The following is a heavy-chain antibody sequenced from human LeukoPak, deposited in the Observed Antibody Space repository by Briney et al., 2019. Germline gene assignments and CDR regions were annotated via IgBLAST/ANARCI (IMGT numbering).Heavy chain of an antibody. J-gene: IGHJ4*02. V-gene: IGHV3-21*01. CDR2: ISSSSSSI. Sequence: GGSLRLSCAASGFTFSSYSMNWVRQAPGKGLEWVSSISSSSSSIYYADSVKGRFTISRDNAKNSLYLQMNSLRAEDTAVYYCARESIVPAAEDYWGQGTLVTVSS. CDR1: GFTFSSYS. CDR3: ARESIVPAAEDY. D-gene: IGHD2-2*01.